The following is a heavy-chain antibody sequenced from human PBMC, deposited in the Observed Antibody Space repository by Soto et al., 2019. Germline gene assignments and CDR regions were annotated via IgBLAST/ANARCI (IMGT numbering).Heavy chain of an antibody. CDR1: GFTFSSYA. Sequence: GGSLRLSCEASGFTFSSYAMSWVRQAPGKGLEWVSVISGSGDSTYYADSVKGRFTISRDNSKNTLYLQMNSLRAEDTAVYYCAKRATGTYFDYWGQGTLVTVSS. J-gene: IGHJ4*02. CDR2: ISGSGDST. V-gene: IGHV3-23*01. CDR3: AKRATGTYFDY. D-gene: IGHD1-1*01.